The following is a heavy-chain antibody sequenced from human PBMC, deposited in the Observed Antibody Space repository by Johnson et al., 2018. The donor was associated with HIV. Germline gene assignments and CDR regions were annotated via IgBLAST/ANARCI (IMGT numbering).Heavy chain of an antibody. CDR2: ISGRWKKS. Sequence: MLLVESGGGLVQFGGSLRLSCAASGFIFSTYGMSWVRQAPGKGLEWVSGISGRWKKSYYADFVKGRLTISRDNSKNTLHLQMNSLRADDTGIYYCAKVGLVGGKEGVGAFDIWGQGTMVTVSS. CDR3: AKVGLVGGKEGVGAFDI. V-gene: IGHV3-23*04. D-gene: IGHD1-26*01. CDR1: GFIFSTYG. J-gene: IGHJ3*02.